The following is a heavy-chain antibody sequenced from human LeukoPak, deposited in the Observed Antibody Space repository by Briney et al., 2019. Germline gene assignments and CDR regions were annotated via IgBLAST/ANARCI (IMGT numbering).Heavy chain of an antibody. D-gene: IGHD6-13*01. CDR1: GDTFTSYA. Sequence: SVKVSCKASGDTFTSYAISWVRQAPGQGLEWMGGIIPIFGTANYAQKFQGRVTITADESTSTAYMELSSLRSEDTAVYYCAGAAAGLTLFDYWGQGTLVTVSS. CDR2: IIPIFGTA. J-gene: IGHJ4*02. CDR3: AGAAAGLTLFDY. V-gene: IGHV1-69*13.